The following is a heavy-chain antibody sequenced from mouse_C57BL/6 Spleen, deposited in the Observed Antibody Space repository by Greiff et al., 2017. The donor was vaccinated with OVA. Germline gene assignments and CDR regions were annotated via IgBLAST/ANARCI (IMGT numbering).Heavy chain of an antibody. J-gene: IGHJ2*01. CDR2: ISSGGDYI. V-gene: IGHV5-9-1*02. CDR1: GFTFSSYA. D-gene: IGHD1-1*01. Sequence: EVKVEESGEGLVKPGGSLKLSCAASGFTFSSYAMSWVRQTPEKRLEWVAYISSGGDYIYYADTVKGRFTISRDNARNTLYLQMSSLKSEDTAMYYCTRDQLLRSFDYWGQGTTLTVSS. CDR3: TRDQLLRSFDY.